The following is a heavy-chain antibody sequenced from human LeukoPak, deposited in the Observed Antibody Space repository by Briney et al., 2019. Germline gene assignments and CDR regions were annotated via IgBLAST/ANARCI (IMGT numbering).Heavy chain of an antibody. CDR3: ARGTWIQLSSLGY. D-gene: IGHD5-18*01. CDR2: INPNSGGT. CDR1: GYTFTGYY. V-gene: IGHV1-2*02. J-gene: IGHJ4*02. Sequence: ASVKVSCKXSGYTFTGYYMHWVRLAPGQGLEWMGWINPNSGGTNYAQKFQGRVIMTRDTSISTAYMELSRLRSDDTAVYYCARGTWIQLSSLGYWGQGTLVTVSS.